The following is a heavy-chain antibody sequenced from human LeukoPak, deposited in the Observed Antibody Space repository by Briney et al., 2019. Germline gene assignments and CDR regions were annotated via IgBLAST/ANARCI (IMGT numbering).Heavy chain of an antibody. Sequence: PGGSLRLSCAASGFTFSSYGMSWVRQAPGKGLEWVSAISGSGGSTYYADSVKGRFTISRDNSKNTLYLQMNSLRAEDTALYYCAKVTGKKDGSDFDYWGQGTLVTVSS. J-gene: IGHJ4*02. D-gene: IGHD3-10*01. CDR2: ISGSGGST. CDR3: AKVTGKKDGSDFDY. V-gene: IGHV3-23*01. CDR1: GFTFSSYG.